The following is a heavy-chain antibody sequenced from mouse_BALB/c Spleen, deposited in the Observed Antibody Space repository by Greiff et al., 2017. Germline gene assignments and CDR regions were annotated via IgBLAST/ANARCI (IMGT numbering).Heavy chain of an antibody. D-gene: IGHD2-10*01. CDR1: GFAFSSYD. CDR2: ISSGGGST. V-gene: IGHV5-12-1*01. Sequence: EVKLVESGGGLVKPGGSLKRSCAASGFAFSSYDMSWVRQTPEKRLEWVAYISSGGGSTYYPDTVKGRFTISRDNAKNTLYLQMSSLKSEDTAMYYCARPYYGNYGGGYYAMDYWGQGTSVTVSS. CDR3: ARPYYGNYGGGYYAMDY. J-gene: IGHJ4*01.